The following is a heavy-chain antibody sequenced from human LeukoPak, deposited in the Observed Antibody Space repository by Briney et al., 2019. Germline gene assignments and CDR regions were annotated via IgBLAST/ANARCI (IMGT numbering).Heavy chain of an antibody. CDR1: GFTFSSYA. J-gene: IGHJ6*02. CDR3: AKSIAVAGSSYYYYYYGMDV. V-gene: IGHV3-23*01. D-gene: IGHD6-19*01. CDR2: ISGGGGTT. Sequence: GGSLRLSCAASGFTFSSYAMSWVRQAPGKGLEWVSAISGGGGTTYYADSVKGRFTISRDNSKNTLYLQMNSLRAEDTAVYYCAKSIAVAGSSYYYYYYGMDVWGQGTTVTVSS.